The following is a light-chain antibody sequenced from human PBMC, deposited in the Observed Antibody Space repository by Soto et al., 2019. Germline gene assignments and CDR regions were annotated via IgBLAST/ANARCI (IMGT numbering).Light chain of an antibody. CDR2: XAS. J-gene: IGKJ1*01. CDR1: HDIXRW. Sequence: QLTQSASTLSASVGDRVTITCRASHDIXRWMGWYQEKPGKAPSLLIFXASTLQSGVPSLFSGSGCGTEFTITISSLQPYDLATYYCQQLAVSRTFGQGTKVDI. CDR3: QQLAVSRT. V-gene: IGKV1-5*01.